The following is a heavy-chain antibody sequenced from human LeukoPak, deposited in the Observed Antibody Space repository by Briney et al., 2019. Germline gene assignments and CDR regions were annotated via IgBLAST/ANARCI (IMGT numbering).Heavy chain of an antibody. D-gene: IGHD5-18*01. CDR2: INPSGGST. Sequence: ASVKVSCKASGYTFTSYYMHWVRQAPGQGLEWMGIINPSGGSTSYAQKFQGRVTMTRDTSTSTVYMELSSLRSEDTAVYYCARARGRGYSYGWFGYYYYMDVWGKGTTVTISS. V-gene: IGHV1-46*01. CDR1: GYTFTSYY. J-gene: IGHJ6*03. CDR3: ARARGRGYSYGWFGYYYYMDV.